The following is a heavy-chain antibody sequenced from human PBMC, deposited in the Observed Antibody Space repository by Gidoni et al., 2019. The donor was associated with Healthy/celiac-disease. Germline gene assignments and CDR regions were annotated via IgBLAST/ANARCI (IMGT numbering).Heavy chain of an antibody. CDR2: SYYSGST. J-gene: IGHJ4*02. Sequence: QLQLQESGPGLVKPSEPLSLPCTVSGGSISSTRYYWGWIRQPPGKGLEWRGSSYYSGSTYYNPSLKSRVTISVDTSKNQFSLKLSSVTAADTAVYYCATTTYYYDSSGYYDYWGQGTLVTVSS. D-gene: IGHD3-22*01. V-gene: IGHV4-39*01. CDR3: ATTTYYYDSSGYYDY. CDR1: GGSISSTRYY.